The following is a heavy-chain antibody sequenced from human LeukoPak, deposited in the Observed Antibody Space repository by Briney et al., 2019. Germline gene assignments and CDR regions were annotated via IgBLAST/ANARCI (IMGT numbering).Heavy chain of an antibody. Sequence: EGSLRLSCAASGFTFSSYWMHWVRRAPGKGLVWVSRINSDGSSTSYADSVKGRFTISRDNAKNTLYLQMNSLRAEDTAVYYCASDTIFGVAPFDYWGQGTLVTVSS. D-gene: IGHD3-3*01. CDR3: ASDTIFGVAPFDY. CDR1: GFTFSSYW. V-gene: IGHV3-74*01. CDR2: INSDGSST. J-gene: IGHJ4*02.